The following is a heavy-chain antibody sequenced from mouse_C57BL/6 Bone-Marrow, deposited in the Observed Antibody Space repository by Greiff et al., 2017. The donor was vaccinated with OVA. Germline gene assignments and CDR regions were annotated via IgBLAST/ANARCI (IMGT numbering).Heavy chain of an antibody. CDR1: GFSFNTYA. D-gene: IGHD1-1*01. CDR2: IRSKSNNYAT. CDR3: VSQLRRFAY. V-gene: IGHV10-1*01. J-gene: IGHJ3*01. Sequence: DVMLVESGGGLVQPKGSLKLSCAASGFSFNTYAMNWVRQAPGKGLEWVARIRSKSNNYATYYADSVKDRFTISRDDSESMLYLQMNNLKTEDTAMYYCVSQLRRFAYWGQGTLVTVSA.